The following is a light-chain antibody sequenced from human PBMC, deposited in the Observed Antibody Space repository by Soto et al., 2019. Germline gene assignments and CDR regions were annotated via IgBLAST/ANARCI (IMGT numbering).Light chain of an antibody. V-gene: IGKV1-33*01. J-gene: IGKJ2*01. CDR2: EGV. Sequence: DIQMTQYPSSLSTSVGDRVTIACQASQGINNYLNWYQQKPGKAPKLLIYEGVYLETGVPSRFSAIRSETDFTLTISSLQPEDIATYYCQQYDSLPITFGQGTKLEIK. CDR1: QGINNY. CDR3: QQYDSLPIT.